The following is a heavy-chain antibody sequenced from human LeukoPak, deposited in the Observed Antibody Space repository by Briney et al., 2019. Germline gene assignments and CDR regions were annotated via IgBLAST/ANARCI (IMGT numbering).Heavy chain of an antibody. CDR2: INHSGST. CDR3: ARGRFNVLRFLEWSYYFDY. Sequence: PSETLSLTCAVYGGSFSGYYWSWIRQLPGKGLEWIGEINHSGSTNYNPSLKSRVTISVDTSKNQFSLKLSSVTAADTAVYYCARGRFNVLRFLEWSYYFDYWGQGTLVTVSS. D-gene: IGHD3-3*01. CDR1: GGSFSGYY. J-gene: IGHJ4*02. V-gene: IGHV4-34*01.